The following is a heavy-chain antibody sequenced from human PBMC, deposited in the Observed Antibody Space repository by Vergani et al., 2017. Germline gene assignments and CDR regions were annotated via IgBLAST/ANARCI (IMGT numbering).Heavy chain of an antibody. Sequence: EVQLVESGGGLVQPGRSLRLSCAASGFTFDDYAMHWVRQAPGKGLEWVSGISWNSGSIGYADSVKGRFTISRDNAKNSLYLQMNSLRDEDTAVYYCARWYLGDFDPWGQGTLVTVSS. CDR3: ARWYLGDFDP. V-gene: IGHV3-9*01. CDR2: ISWNSGSI. CDR1: GFTFDDYA. D-gene: IGHD5-24*01. J-gene: IGHJ5*02.